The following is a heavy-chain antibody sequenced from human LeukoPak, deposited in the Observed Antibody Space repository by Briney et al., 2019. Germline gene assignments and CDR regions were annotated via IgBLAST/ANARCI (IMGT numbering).Heavy chain of an antibody. Sequence: GGSLRLSCAASGFTFSSYWMSWVRQAPGKGLEWVANIKQDGSEKYYVDSVKGRFTISRDNAKNSLYLQMNSLRAEDTAVYYCARELYYYDSSGYYSERGFDYWGQGTLVTVSS. CDR1: GFTFSSYW. D-gene: IGHD3-22*01. CDR3: ARELYYYDSSGYYSERGFDY. J-gene: IGHJ4*02. V-gene: IGHV3-7*01. CDR2: IKQDGSEK.